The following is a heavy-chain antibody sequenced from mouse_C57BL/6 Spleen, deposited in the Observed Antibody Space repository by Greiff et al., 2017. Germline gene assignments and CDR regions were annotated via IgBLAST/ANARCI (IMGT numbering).Heavy chain of an antibody. CDR3: ARSDYDYPYWYFDV. V-gene: IGHV1-19*01. Sequence: EVQVVESGPVLVKPGASVKMSCKASGYTFTDYYMNWVKQSHGKSLEWIGVINPYNGGTSYNQKFKGKATLTVDKSSSTAYMELNSLTSEDSAVYYCARSDYDYPYWYFDVWGTGTTVTGSS. D-gene: IGHD2-4*01. J-gene: IGHJ1*03. CDR1: GYTFTDYY. CDR2: INPYNGGT.